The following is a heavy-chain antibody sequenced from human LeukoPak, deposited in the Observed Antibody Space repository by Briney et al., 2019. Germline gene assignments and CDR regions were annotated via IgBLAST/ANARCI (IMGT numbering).Heavy chain of an antibody. Sequence: GESLKISCKGSGYTFTSYWIGWVRQMPGKGLEWMGIIYPGDSDTRYSPSFQGQVTILADKSIRTAYLQWSSLKASDTAVYYCARRTGSGYFDYWGQGTLVTVSS. CDR3: ARRTGSGYFDY. D-gene: IGHD3-10*01. CDR2: IYPGDSDT. J-gene: IGHJ4*02. V-gene: IGHV5-51*01. CDR1: GYTFTSYW.